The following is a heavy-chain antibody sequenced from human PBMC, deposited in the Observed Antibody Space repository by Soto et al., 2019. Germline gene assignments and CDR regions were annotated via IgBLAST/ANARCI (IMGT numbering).Heavy chain of an antibody. D-gene: IGHD6-19*01. CDR3: ARQWLDSYYFDY. CDR2: ISSNGGST. CDR1: GFTFSSYA. Sequence: LRLSCAASGFTFSSYAMHWVRQAPGKGLEYVSAISSNGGSTYYANSVKGRFTISRDNSKNTLYLQMGSLRAEDMAVYYCARQWLDSYYFDYRGQGTLVTVSS. J-gene: IGHJ4*02. V-gene: IGHV3-64*01.